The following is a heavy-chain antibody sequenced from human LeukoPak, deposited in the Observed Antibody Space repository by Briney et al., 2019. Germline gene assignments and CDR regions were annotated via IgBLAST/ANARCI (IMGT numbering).Heavy chain of an antibody. V-gene: IGHV4-4*07. J-gene: IGHJ6*03. CDR1: GGSISYFY. Sequence: PSETLSLTCTVSGGSISYFYWSWIRQPAGKGLEWIGRIYTSGSTNYNPSLKSRVTMSVDTSKKQFSLKLSSVTAADTAVYYCARVRGGSGSYEYYHYMDVWGKGTTVTISS. CDR3: ARVRGGSGSYEYYHYMDV. D-gene: IGHD1-26*01. CDR2: IYTSGST.